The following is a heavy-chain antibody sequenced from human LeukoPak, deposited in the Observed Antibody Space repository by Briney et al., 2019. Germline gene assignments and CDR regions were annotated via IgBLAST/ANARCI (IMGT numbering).Heavy chain of an antibody. D-gene: IGHD2-15*01. CDR3: ARAWDGYCSGGSCYSFAFDI. CDR2: INPSGGST. J-gene: IGHJ3*02. CDR1: GYTFINYY. Sequence: GASVKVSCKASGYTFINYYMHWVRQAPGQGLEWMGIINPSGGSTSYAQKFQGRVTMTRDTSTSTVYMELSSLRSEDTAVYYCARAWDGYCSGGSCYSFAFDIWGQGTMVTVSS. V-gene: IGHV1-46*01.